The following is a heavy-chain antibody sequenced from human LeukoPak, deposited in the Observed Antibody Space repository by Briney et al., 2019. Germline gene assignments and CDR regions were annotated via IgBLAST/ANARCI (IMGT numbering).Heavy chain of an antibody. J-gene: IGHJ4*02. CDR3: AKARRDGYNYDY. D-gene: IGHD5-24*01. V-gene: IGHV3-23*01. Sequence: GGSLRLSCAASGFTFSSSAMSWVRQVSGKGLEWVSAISGSGGTTYYAVSVKGRFTISRDNFKDTLYLQMNSLRAEDTAVYYCAKARRDGYNYDYWGQGTLVTVSS. CDR1: GFTFSSSA. CDR2: ISGSGGTT.